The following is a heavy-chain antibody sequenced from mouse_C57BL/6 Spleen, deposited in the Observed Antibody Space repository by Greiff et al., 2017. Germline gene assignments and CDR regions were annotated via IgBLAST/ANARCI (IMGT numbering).Heavy chain of an antibody. V-gene: IGHV1-18*01. CDR3: ARWGYYGLFDY. CDR2: INPNNGGT. CDR1: GYTFTDYN. D-gene: IGHD1-2*01. Sequence: EVQLQQSGPELVKPGASVKIPCKASGYTFTDYNMDWVKQSHGKSLEWIGDINPNNGGTNYNQKFKGKATLTVDKSSSTAYMELRSLTSEDTAFYYCARWGYYGLFDYWGQGTTLTVSS. J-gene: IGHJ2*01.